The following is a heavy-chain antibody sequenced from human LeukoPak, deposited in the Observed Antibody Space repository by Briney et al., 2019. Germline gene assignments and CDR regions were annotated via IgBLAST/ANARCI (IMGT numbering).Heavy chain of an antibody. CDR2: IYYSGST. CDR3: ARGLDSSSLSWFDP. J-gene: IGHJ5*02. Sequence: SETLSLTCTVSGGSISSYYWSWIRQPPGKGLEWMGYIYYSGSTNYNPSLKSRVTISVDTSKNQFSLKLSSVTAADTAVYYCARGLDSSSLSWFDPWGQGTLVTVSS. D-gene: IGHD6-6*01. CDR1: GGSISSYY. V-gene: IGHV4-59*01.